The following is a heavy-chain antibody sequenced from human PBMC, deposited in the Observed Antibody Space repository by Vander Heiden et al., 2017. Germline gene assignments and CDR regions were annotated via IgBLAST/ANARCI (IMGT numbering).Heavy chain of an antibody. CDR1: GFTFTSYT. D-gene: IGHD5-18*01. CDR3: ARDFAHSFGFGFDY. J-gene: IGHJ4*02. CDR2: ISTSGNYI. V-gene: IGHV3-21*01. Sequence: EVQLVESGGGLVKPGGSLRLSCATSGFTFTSYTMNWVRQAPGKGLEWVSSISTSGNYISYADSVKGRFTVSRDNAKNSLFLQMKSLRVEDTAVYYCARDFAHSFGFGFDYWGQGTLVTASS.